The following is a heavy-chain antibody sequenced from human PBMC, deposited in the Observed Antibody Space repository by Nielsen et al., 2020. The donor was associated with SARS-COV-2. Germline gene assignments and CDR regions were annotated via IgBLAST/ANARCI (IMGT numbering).Heavy chain of an antibody. V-gene: IGHV3-74*01. Sequence: GESLKISCAASGFTFSSYWMHWVRQAPGKGLVWVSRINSDGSSTSYADSVKGRFTISRDNAKNTLYLQMNSLRAEDTAVYYCARHCSSTSCYVGGTFYYYGMDVWGQGTTVTVSS. J-gene: IGHJ6*02. CDR1: GFTFSSYW. CDR3: ARHCSSTSCYVGGTFYYYGMDV. CDR2: INSDGSST. D-gene: IGHD2-2*01.